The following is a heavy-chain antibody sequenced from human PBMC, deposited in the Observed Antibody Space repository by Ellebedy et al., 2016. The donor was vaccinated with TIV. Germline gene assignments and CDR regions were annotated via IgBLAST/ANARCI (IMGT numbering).Heavy chain of an antibody. V-gene: IGHV4-30-4*01. CDR2: IFYSGST. CDR3: ARAANYYDSFGAHRKYYGMDV. Sequence: MPSETLSLTCTVSGGSISRGDYYLSWFRQPPGKGLEWIGYIFYSGSTYYNLSLESRVTMSVDTSKNQFSLKLSSVTAADTAVYYCARAANYYDSFGAHRKYYGMDVWGQGTTVTVSS. J-gene: IGHJ6*02. D-gene: IGHD3-22*01. CDR1: GGSISRGDYY.